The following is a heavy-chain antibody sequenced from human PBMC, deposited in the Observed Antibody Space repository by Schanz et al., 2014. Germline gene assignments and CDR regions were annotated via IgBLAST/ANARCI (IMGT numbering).Heavy chain of an antibody. CDR3: VRLDVHDY. Sequence: EVQLVESGGGLIKPGGSLRLSCLASGFTFSTTWMNWVRQAPGKGLEWVGRITNKPNNYNTEYAASAKGRFTISRDDSRNSLYLQMSSLKTEDTAVYYCVRLDVHDYWGQGTLDTVSA. J-gene: IGHJ4*02. D-gene: IGHD3-16*01. CDR1: GFTFSTTW. V-gene: IGHV3-72*01. CDR2: ITNKPNNYNT.